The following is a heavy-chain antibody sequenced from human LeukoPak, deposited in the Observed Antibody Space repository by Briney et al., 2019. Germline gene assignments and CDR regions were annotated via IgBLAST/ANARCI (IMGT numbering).Heavy chain of an antibody. Sequence: GGSLRLSCAASGFTFSRYEMNWVRQAPGKGLEWVSYISVSGSAKNYADSVKGRFTISRDNAKNSLHLQVNRLRAEDTAVYYCATAPYFDFPSWGQGTLVTVSS. D-gene: IGHD3-3*01. J-gene: IGHJ5*02. CDR2: ISVSGSAK. V-gene: IGHV3-48*03. CDR1: GFTFSRYE. CDR3: ATAPYFDFPS.